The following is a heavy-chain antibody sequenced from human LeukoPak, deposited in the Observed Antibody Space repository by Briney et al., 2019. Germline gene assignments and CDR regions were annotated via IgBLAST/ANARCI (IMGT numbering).Heavy chain of an antibody. D-gene: IGHD6-19*01. V-gene: IGHV3-30*02. CDR1: GFTFSSYG. CDR3: ARGQAQQWLVSPWNYYYMDV. CDR2: IRYDGSNK. Sequence: AGGSLRLSCAASGFTFSSYGMHWVRQAPGKGLEWVAFIRYDGSNKYYADSVKGRFTISRDNSKNTLYLQMNSLRAEDTAVYYCARGQAQQWLVSPWNYYYMDVWGKGTTVTISS. J-gene: IGHJ6*03.